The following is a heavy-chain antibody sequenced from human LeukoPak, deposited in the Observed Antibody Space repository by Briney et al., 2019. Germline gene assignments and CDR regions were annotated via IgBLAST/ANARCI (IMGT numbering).Heavy chain of an antibody. CDR3: ATCVAVPGLPDS. D-gene: IGHD6-19*01. CDR2: INSDDSST. CDR1: GFTFSDYW. J-gene: IGHJ4*02. V-gene: IGHV3-74*01. Sequence: GRSLRLSCAASGFTFSDYWMYWVRQGPGKGLVWVSRINSDDSSTSYADSVQGRFIISRDNAKNTLYLQMNSLRAEDTAVYYCATCVAVPGLPDSWGQGTLVHVSS.